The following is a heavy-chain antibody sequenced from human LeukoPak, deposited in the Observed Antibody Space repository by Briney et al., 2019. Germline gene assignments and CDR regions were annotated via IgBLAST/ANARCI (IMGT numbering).Heavy chain of an antibody. Sequence: ASVKVSCKASGYTFTSYAMHWVRQALGQRLEWMGWINAGNGNTKYSQKFQGRVTITRDTSASTAYMELSSLRSEDTAAYYCARDPCSSTSCYGNWFDPWGQGTLVTVSS. CDR2: INAGNGNT. D-gene: IGHD2-2*01. CDR1: GYTFTSYA. J-gene: IGHJ5*02. CDR3: ARDPCSSTSCYGNWFDP. V-gene: IGHV1-3*01.